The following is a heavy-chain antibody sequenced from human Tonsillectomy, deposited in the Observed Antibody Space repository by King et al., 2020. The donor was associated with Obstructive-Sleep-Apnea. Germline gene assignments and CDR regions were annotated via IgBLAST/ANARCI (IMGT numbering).Heavy chain of an antibody. CDR1: GVTFSSYA. CDR2: ISGCGSST. J-gene: IGHJ4*02. V-gene: IGHV3-23*04. D-gene: IGHD2-15*01. Sequence: VQLVESGGGLVQPGGSLRLSGAASGVTFSSYAMRWFRQAPGKGLDGVSGISGCGSSTYYADSVKGRFTISRDNSKNTLYLQMNGLRAEDTAIYYCARTYCSGGSCYSPYYFDYWGQGTLVTVSS. CDR3: ARTYCSGGSCYSPYYFDY.